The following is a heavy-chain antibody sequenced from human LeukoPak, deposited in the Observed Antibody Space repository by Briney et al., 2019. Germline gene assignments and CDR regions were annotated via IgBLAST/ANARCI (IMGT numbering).Heavy chain of an antibody. Sequence: GASVKVSCNASGFTFISYGFSWVRQAPGQGLEWVGWIGGYDGDRHYAEKLQGRVTITTDTSTSTAYMELRSLRSDDTAAYYCARDLWSVYDSSGYYRDFDYWGQGTLVTVSS. CDR3: ARDLWSVYDSSGYYRDFDY. D-gene: IGHD3-22*01. CDR1: GFTFISYG. J-gene: IGHJ4*02. CDR2: IGGYDGDR. V-gene: IGHV1-18*01.